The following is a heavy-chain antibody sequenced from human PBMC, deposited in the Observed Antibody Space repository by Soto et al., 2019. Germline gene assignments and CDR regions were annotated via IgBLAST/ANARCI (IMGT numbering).Heavy chain of an antibody. Sequence: QVQLQESGPGLVTPSQTLSLTCTVSGGSINSGDYYWSWVRKLPGEGLEWIGFISYSGSTYYNPSLASGVTISLDTSKNQFSLELNSVTAADSDVYYCAREVSPNSRGWYTVLVRWFDPWGQGTLVTVSS. J-gene: IGHJ5*02. CDR3: AREVSPNSRGWYTVLVRWFDP. D-gene: IGHD6-19*01. CDR1: GGSINSGDYY. CDR2: ISYSGST. V-gene: IGHV4-31*03.